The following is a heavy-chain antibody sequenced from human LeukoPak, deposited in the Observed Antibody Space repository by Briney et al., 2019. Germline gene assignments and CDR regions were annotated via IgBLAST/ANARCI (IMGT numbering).Heavy chain of an antibody. D-gene: IGHD3-10*01. CDR2: INPNSGST. J-gene: IGHJ6*03. CDR3: ARPWYYYGSGSHYYYMDV. Sequence: ASVKVSCKASGYTFTGYYMHWVRQAPGQGLEWMGWINPNSGSTNYAQKFQGRVTMTRDTSISTAYMELSRLRSDDTAVYYCARPWYYYGSGSHYYYMDVWGKGTTVTVSS. CDR1: GYTFTGYY. V-gene: IGHV1-2*02.